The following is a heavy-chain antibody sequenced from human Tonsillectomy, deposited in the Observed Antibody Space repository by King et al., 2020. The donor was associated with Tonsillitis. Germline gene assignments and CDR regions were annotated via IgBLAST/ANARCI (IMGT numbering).Heavy chain of an antibody. D-gene: IGHD2-8*01. J-gene: IGHJ4*02. CDR3: GVGLGRTNGDY. CDR1: GFTFSDVW. Sequence: VQLVESGGGLVQPGGSLRLSCAASGFTFSDVWMTLARQAPGKGLEWVGRIKRRSEGVTTDYAAPVKGRLTISRDDSKNTVYLQMSSLKIEDTAIYYCGVGLGRTNGDYWGQGTLVTVSS. V-gene: IGHV3-15*01. CDR2: IKRRSEGVTT.